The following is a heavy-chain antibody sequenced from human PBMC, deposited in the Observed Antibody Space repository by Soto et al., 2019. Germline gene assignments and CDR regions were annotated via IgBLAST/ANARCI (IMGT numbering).Heavy chain of an antibody. V-gene: IGHV3-33*01. Sequence: QVQLVGSGGGVVQPGRSLRLSCAASGFTFSSYGMHWVRQAPGKGLEWVAVIWYDGSNKYYADSVKGRFTISRDKSKNTLYLQMNSLRAEDTAVYYCARGYSSGWYNYWGQGTLVTVSS. CDR1: GFTFSSYG. D-gene: IGHD6-19*01. CDR2: IWYDGSNK. CDR3: ARGYSSGWYNY. J-gene: IGHJ4*02.